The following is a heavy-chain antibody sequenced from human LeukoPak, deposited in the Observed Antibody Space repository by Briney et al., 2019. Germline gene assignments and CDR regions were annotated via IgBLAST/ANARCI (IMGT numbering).Heavy chain of an antibody. D-gene: IGHD3-3*01. CDR3: ARGQAGITIDWFDP. CDR2: INHSGST. V-gene: IGHV4-34*01. J-gene: IGHJ5*02. Sequence: SETLSLTCAVYGGSFSGYYWSWIRQPPGKGLEWIGEINHSGSTNYNPSLKSRVTISVDTSKNQFSLKLSSVTAADPAVYYCARGQAGITIDWFDPWGQGTLVTVSS. CDR1: GGSFSGYY.